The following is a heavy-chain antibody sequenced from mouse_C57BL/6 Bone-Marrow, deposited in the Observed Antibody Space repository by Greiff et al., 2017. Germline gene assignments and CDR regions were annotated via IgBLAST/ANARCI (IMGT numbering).Heavy chain of an antibody. CDR2: ISPSTGGT. V-gene: IGHV1-42*01. J-gene: IGHJ1*03. Sequence: VQLQQSGPELVKPGASVKISCKASGYSFTGYYMNWVKQSPEKSLEWIGEISPSTGGTTYNQKFKAKATLTVDKSSSTAYMQLKSLTSEDSAVYYCVRRGSPYWYVDVWGTGTTVTVSS. CDR1: GYSFTGYY. CDR3: VRRGSPYWYVDV.